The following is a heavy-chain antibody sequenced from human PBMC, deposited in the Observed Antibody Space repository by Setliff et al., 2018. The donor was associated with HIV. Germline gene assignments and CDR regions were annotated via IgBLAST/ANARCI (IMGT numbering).Heavy chain of an antibody. D-gene: IGHD4-17*01. CDR1: GLTFNNAW. Sequence: PGESLKISCAASGLTFNNAWMSWVRQAPGQGLEWVSSISSSSSYIYYADSVKGRFTISRDNAKNSLFLQMNSLRAEDTAVYYCAREPTARGDSFDIWGQGTMVTVSS. CDR3: AREPTARGDSFDI. V-gene: IGHV3-21*01. J-gene: IGHJ3*02. CDR2: ISSSSSYI.